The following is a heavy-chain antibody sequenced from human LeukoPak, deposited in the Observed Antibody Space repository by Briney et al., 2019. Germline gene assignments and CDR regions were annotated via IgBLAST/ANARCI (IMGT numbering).Heavy chain of an antibody. V-gene: IGHV3-33*01. J-gene: IGHJ6*02. CDR1: GFIFSSYA. Sequence: GRSLRLSCTASGFIFSSYAMHWVRQAPGKGLEWVASIWYDGTNQYYVDSVKGRFTISRDNSKNSLYLQMNSLRAEDTAVYYCARDRWAILTGSENYYFYGMDVWGQGTTVTVSS. D-gene: IGHD3-9*01. CDR3: ARDRWAILTGSENYYFYGMDV. CDR2: IWYDGTNQ.